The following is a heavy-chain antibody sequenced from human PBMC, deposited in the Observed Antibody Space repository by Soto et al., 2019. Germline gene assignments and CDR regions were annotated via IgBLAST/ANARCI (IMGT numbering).Heavy chain of an antibody. V-gene: IGHV3-48*03. CDR2: ISSSGSTI. J-gene: IGHJ6*02. CDR3: ARDKQRNYYYYGMDV. Sequence: GGSLRLSCAASGFTFSSYEMNWVRQAPGKGLEWVSYISSSGSTIYYADSVKGRFTISRDNAKNSLYLQMNSLRAEDTAVYYCARDKQRNYYYYGMDVWGQGTTVTV. CDR1: GFTFSSYE. D-gene: IGHD6-25*01.